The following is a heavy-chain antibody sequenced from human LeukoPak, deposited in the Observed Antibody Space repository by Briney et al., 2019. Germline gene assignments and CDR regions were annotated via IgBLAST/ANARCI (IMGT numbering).Heavy chain of an antibody. V-gene: IGHV4-31*03. J-gene: IGHJ4*02. CDR2: IYYSGGT. Sequence: SQTLSLTCTVSGGSFSSANYHWSWIRQHPGKGLEWIGYIYYSGGTYYNPSLKSRVSMSVDTSKNQFSLKLSSVTAADTAVYYCARAGPSYYYDSSGYYLTTFDYWGQGTLVTVSS. D-gene: IGHD3-22*01. CDR3: ARAGPSYYYDSSGYYLTTFDY. CDR1: GGSFSSANYH.